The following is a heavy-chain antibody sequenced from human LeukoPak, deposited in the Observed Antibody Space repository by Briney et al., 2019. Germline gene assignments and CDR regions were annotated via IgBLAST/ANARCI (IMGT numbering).Heavy chain of an antibody. V-gene: IGHV3-30-3*01. J-gene: IGHJ4*02. CDR3: ARSPARTEMATGYYFDY. CDR2: ISYDGSNK. CDR1: GFTFSSYA. Sequence: PGGSLRLSCAASGFTFSSYAMHWVRQAPGKGLEWVAVISYDGSNKYYADSVKGRFTISRDNSKNTLYLQMNSLRAEDTAVYYCARSPARTEMATGYYFDYWGQGTLVTVSS. D-gene: IGHD5-24*01.